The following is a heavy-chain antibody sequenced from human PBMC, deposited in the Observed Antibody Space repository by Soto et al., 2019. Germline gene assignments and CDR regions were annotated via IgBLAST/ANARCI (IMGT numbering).Heavy chain of an antibody. D-gene: IGHD2-15*01. CDR1: GFTFSSYS. CDR3: ASGEVVAAGDAFDI. CDR2: ISSSSSTI. J-gene: IGHJ3*02. Sequence: GGSLRLSCAASGFTFSSYSMNWVRQAPGKGLEWVSYISSSSSTIHYADSVKGRFTISRDNAKNSLYLQMNSLRAEDTAVYYCASGEVVAAGDAFDIWGQGTMVTVSS. V-gene: IGHV3-48*01.